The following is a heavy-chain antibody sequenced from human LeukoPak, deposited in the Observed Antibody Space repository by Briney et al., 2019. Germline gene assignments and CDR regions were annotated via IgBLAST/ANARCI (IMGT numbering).Heavy chain of an antibody. Sequence: SETLSLTCTVSGGSISGYYWTWIRQPPGKGLEWIGYIYSSGSTNYNPSLKSRVTISVDTSKNQFSLRLSSVTAADTAVYYCARGSGWYFYWGQGTLVTVSS. D-gene: IGHD6-19*01. CDR2: IYSSGST. CDR1: GGSISGYY. V-gene: IGHV4-59*01. CDR3: ARGSGWYFY. J-gene: IGHJ4*02.